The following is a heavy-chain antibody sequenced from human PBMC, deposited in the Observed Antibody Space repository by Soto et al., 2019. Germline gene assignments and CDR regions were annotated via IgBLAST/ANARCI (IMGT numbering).Heavy chain of an antibody. D-gene: IGHD3-3*01. Sequence: PSETLSLTCAVYGGSFSGYYWSWIRQPPGKGLEWIGEINHSGSTNYNPSLKSRVTISVDTSKNQFSLKLSSVTAADTAVYYCARGGSTTFGVVIYYYYYGMDVWGQGTTVTVSS. CDR1: GGSFSGYY. V-gene: IGHV4-34*01. CDR2: INHSGST. CDR3: ARGGSTTFGVVIYYYYYGMDV. J-gene: IGHJ6*02.